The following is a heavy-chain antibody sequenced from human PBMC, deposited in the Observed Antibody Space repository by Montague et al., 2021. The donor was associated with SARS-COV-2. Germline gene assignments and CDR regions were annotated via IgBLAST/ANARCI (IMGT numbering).Heavy chain of an antibody. V-gene: IGHV4-31*03. J-gene: IGHJ6*02. Sequence: TLSLTCTVSGGSISSGGYYWCWVRQPPGKGLEWIGYIFYRGGTYYNPPLKSRAFMSVDTSKVQFPLNLTSVTAADTAVYYCARANYSVMTSKAYAGDVWGQGTTVTVSS. CDR2: IFYRGGT. D-gene: IGHD2-21*02. CDR1: GGSISSGGYY. CDR3: ARANYSVMTSKAYAGDV.